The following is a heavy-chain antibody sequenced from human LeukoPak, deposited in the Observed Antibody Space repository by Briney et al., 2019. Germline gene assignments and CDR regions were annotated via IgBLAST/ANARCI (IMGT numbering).Heavy chain of an antibody. CDR1: GFTFSTYW. CDR2: IKQDGSEK. D-gene: IGHD4-23*01. Sequence: GGFLRLSCAASGFTFSTYWMSWVRQSPGKGLEWVANIKQDGSEKYYVDSVKGRFTISRDNAKNSLSLQMNSLRAEDTAVYFCARDRGGSYWGQGALVTVSS. V-gene: IGHV3-7*01. J-gene: IGHJ4*02. CDR3: ARDRGGSY.